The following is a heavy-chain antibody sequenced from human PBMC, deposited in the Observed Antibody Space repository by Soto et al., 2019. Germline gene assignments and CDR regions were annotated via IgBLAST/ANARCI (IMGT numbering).Heavy chain of an antibody. CDR1: GYTFTGYY. CDR3: ARAVTIFGVVINDWLDP. Sequence: ASVKVSCKASGYTFTGYYMHWVRQAPGQGLEWMGWINPNSGGTNYAQKFQGRVTMTRDTSISTAYMELSRLRSDDTAVYYCARAVTIFGVVINDWLDPCGQGTLVTVYS. D-gene: IGHD3-3*01. CDR2: INPNSGGT. J-gene: IGHJ5*02. V-gene: IGHV1-2*02.